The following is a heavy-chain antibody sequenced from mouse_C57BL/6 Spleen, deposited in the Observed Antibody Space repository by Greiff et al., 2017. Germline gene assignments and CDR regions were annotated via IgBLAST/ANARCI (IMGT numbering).Heavy chain of an antibody. V-gene: IGHV14-4*01. CDR3: TLITTVVAFYAMDY. CDR2: IDPENGDT. J-gene: IGHJ4*01. CDR1: GFNIKDDY. Sequence: EVQLQQSGAELVRPGASVKLSCTASGFNIKDDYMHWVKQRPEQGLEWIGWIDPENGDTEYASKFQGKATITADTSSNTAYLQLSSLTSEDTAVYYCTLITTVVAFYAMDYWGQGTSVTVSS. D-gene: IGHD1-1*01.